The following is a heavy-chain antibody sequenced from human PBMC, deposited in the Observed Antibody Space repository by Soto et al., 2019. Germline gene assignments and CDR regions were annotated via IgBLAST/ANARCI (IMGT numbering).Heavy chain of an antibody. D-gene: IGHD3-10*01. Sequence: GGSLRLSCVVSGFTFRSYWMSWVRQAPGKGLEWVANIKKDGSEKYYVDSVKGRFTISRDNAKNSLYLQMNSLRGEDTALYYCARAYFESGSLRFWGQGTLVTVSS. V-gene: IGHV3-7*01. CDR3: ARAYFESGSLRF. J-gene: IGHJ4*02. CDR1: GFTFRSYW. CDR2: IKKDGSEK.